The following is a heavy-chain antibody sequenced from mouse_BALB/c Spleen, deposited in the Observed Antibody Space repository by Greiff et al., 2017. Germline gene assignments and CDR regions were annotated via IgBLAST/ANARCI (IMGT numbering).Heavy chain of an antibody. V-gene: IGHV2-4-1*01. Sequence: QVHVKQSGPGLVQPSQSLSITCTVSGFSLTSYGVHWVRQSPGKGLEWLGVIWSGGSTDYNAAFISRLSISKDNSKSQVFFKMNSLQADDTAIYYCARNAGPAWFAYWGQGTLVTVSA. CDR1: GFSLTSYG. CDR2: IWSGGST. CDR3: ARNAGPAWFAY. D-gene: IGHD4-1*01. J-gene: IGHJ3*01.